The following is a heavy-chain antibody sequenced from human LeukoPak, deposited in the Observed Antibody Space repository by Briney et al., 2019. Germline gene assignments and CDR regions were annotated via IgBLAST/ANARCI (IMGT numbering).Heavy chain of an antibody. CDR1: GFPFSSYA. CDR2: ISGSGGST. D-gene: IGHD2/OR15-2a*01. Sequence: GASLRLSCAASGFPFSSYAMSWVRQAPGKGLEWVSAISGSGGSTYYADSVKGRFTISRDNSKNTLYLQMNSLRAEDTAVYYCAKVSGGYFQHWGQGTLVTVSS. V-gene: IGHV3-23*01. J-gene: IGHJ1*01. CDR3: AKVSGGYFQH.